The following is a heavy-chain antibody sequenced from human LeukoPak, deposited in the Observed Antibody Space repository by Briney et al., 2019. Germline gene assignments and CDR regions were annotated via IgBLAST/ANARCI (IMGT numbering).Heavy chain of an antibody. CDR2: INHSGST. D-gene: IGHD3-9*01. Sequence: KPSETLSLTCTVSGGSISSSSYYWSWIRQPPGKGLEWIGEINHSGSTNYNPSLKSRVTISVDTSKNQFSLKLSSVTAADTAVYYCARHRFDWFDYWGQGTLVTVSS. V-gene: IGHV4-39*01. CDR3: ARHRFDWFDY. CDR1: GGSISSSSYY. J-gene: IGHJ4*02.